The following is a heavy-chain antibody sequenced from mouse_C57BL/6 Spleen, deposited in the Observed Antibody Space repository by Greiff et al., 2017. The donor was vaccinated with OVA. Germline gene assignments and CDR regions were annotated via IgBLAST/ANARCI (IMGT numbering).Heavy chain of an antibody. CDR3: AREWGGGDAMDY. V-gene: IGHV5-4*01. J-gene: IGHJ4*01. CDR2: ISDGGSYT. CDR1: GFTFSSYA. Sequence: EVHLVESGGGLVKPGGSLKLSCAASGFTFSSYAMSWVRQTPEKRLEWVATISDGGSYTYYPDNVKGRFTISRDNAKNNLYLQMSHLKSEDTAKYYWAREWGGGDAMDYWGQGTSVTVSS.